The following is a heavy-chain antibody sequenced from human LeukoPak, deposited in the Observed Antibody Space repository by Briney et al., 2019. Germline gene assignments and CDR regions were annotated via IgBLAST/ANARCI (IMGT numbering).Heavy chain of an antibody. D-gene: IGHD6-6*01. V-gene: IGHV1-46*01. J-gene: IGHJ6*03. CDR1: GYIFTGYF. CDR2: INPSGGST. Sequence: GASVKVSCKASGYIFTGYFMHWVRQAPGQGLEWMGIINPSGGSTSYAQKFQGRVTMTRDMSTSTVYMELSSLRSEDTAVYYCARDYRMYSSSSLYYYYYMDVWGKGTTVTVSS. CDR3: ARDYRMYSSSSLYYYYYMDV.